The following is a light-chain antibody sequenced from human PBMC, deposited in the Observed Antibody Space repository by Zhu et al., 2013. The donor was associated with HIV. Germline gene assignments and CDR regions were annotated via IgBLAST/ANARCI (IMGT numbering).Light chain of an antibody. V-gene: IGLV1-51*01. J-gene: IGLJ7*01. CDR3: GTWDSSLSAAV. CDR2: DNN. Sequence: QSVLTQPPSASGTPGQRVTISCTGSSSNIGAGYDVHWYQQLPGTAPKLLIYDNNKRPSGIPDRFSGSKSGTSATLGITGLQTGDEADYYCGTWDSSLSAAVFGGGTQLTVL. CDR1: SSNIGAGYD.